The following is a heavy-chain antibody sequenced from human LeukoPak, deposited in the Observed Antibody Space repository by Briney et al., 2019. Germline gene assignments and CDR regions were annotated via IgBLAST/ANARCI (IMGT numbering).Heavy chain of an antibody. D-gene: IGHD3-10*01. Sequence: QPGGSLRLSCTTSGFAFHDYSMHWVREAPGKGLEWVSDISWDSSSIDYADSVKGRFTISRDNAKKSLYLQVNSLRTDDTALYYCARAPYGSGAAIDYWGQGTLVTVPS. CDR1: GFAFHDYS. V-gene: IGHV3-9*01. CDR2: ISWDSSSI. CDR3: ARAPYGSGAAIDY. J-gene: IGHJ4*02.